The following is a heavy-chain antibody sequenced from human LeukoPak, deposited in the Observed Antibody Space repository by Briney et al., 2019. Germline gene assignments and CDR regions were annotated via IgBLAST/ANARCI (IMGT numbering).Heavy chain of an antibody. J-gene: IGHJ4*02. CDR2: LHSGGAT. Sequence: GGSLRLSCAASGISVSSNYMNWVRQAPRKGLEWVSVLHSGGATYYADSVKGRFTISRDNSKNTLYLQMNSLRAEDTAVYYCVLGSGWPRGGYWGQGTLVTVSS. D-gene: IGHD6-19*01. CDR3: VLGSGWPRGGY. CDR1: GISVSSNY. V-gene: IGHV3-53*01.